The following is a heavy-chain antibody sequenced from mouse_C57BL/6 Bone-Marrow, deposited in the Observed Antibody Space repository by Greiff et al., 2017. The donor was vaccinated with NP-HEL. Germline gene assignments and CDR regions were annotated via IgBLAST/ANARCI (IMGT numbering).Heavy chain of an antibody. J-gene: IGHJ3*01. V-gene: IGHV5-4*03. CDR3: ASIYYDYAWFAY. CDR2: ISDGGSYT. D-gene: IGHD2-4*01. CDR1: GFTFSSYA. Sequence: DVKLVESGGGLVKPGGSLKLSCAASGFTFSSYAMSWVRQTPEKRLEWVATISDGGSYTYYPDNVKGRFTISRDNAKNNLYLQMSHLKSEDTAMYYCASIYYDYAWFAYWGQGTLVTVSA.